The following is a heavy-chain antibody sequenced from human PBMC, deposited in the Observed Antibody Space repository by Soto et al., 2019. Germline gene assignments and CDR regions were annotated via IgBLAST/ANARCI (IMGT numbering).Heavy chain of an antibody. CDR1: GGSISSGGYY. Sequence: QVQLQESGPGLVKPSQTLSLTCTVSGGSISSGGYYWSWIRQHPGKGLEWIGYIYYSGSTYYNPSIKSRVTISVDTSKHQFSRKLSSVTAADTAVYYCARVCGGDCQNGMDVWGQGTTVTVSS. CDR2: IYYSGST. V-gene: IGHV4-31*03. J-gene: IGHJ6*02. D-gene: IGHD2-21*02. CDR3: ARVCGGDCQNGMDV.